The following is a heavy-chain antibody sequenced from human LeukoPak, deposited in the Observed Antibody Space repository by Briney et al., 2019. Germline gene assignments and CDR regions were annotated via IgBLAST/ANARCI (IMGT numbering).Heavy chain of an antibody. CDR3: ARDYGSGSYQISFYYYYMDV. V-gene: IGHV3-7*01. CDR2: IKQDGSEK. D-gene: IGHD3-10*01. CDR1: GFTFSSYW. J-gene: IGHJ6*03. Sequence: GGSLRLSCAASGFTFSSYWMSWVRQAPGKGLEWVANIKQDGSEKYYVDSVKGRFTISRDNAKNSLYLQMNSLRAEDTAVYYCARDYGSGSYQISFYYYYMDVWGKGTTVTVSS.